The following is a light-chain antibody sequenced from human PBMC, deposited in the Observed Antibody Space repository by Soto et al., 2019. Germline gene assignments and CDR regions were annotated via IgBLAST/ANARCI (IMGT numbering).Light chain of an antibody. V-gene: IGLV1-40*01. Sequence: QSVLTQPPSVSGAPGQRVTISCTGSSSNIGAGYDVHWYQRLPGTAPKVLIYNNNNRPSGVPDRFSCSKSGTSASLAITGLQAEDEADYYCQSYDSSLSGSYVFGTGTKLTVL. CDR1: SSNIGAGYD. CDR3: QSYDSSLSGSYV. CDR2: NNN. J-gene: IGLJ1*01.